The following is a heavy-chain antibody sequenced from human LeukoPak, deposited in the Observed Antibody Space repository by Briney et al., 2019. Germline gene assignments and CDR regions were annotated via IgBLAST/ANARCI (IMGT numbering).Heavy chain of an antibody. V-gene: IGHV1-8*03. CDR1: GYTFTNYD. D-gene: IGHD6-19*01. J-gene: IGHJ5*02. Sequence: ASVKVSCKASGYTFTNYDINWVRQATGQGLEWMGWMNPNSGNTGYAQKFQGRVTITRDTSIGTAYMELSSLRSEDTAVYYCARDGSSGWYVHWGQGTLVTVSS. CDR2: MNPNSGNT. CDR3: ARDGSSGWYVH.